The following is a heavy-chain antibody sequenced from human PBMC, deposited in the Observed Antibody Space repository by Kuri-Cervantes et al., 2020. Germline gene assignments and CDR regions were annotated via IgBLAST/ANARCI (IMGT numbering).Heavy chain of an antibody. CDR1: GFTFSSYW. V-gene: IGHV3-74*01. D-gene: IGHD3-9*01. J-gene: IGHJ6*02. Sequence: GESLKISCAASGFTFSSYWMHWVRQAPGKGLVWVSRINSDGSSTSYADSVKGRFTISRDNAKNTLYLQMSSLRAEDTAIYYCARGPYYDILTGYYWYYYYYGMDVWGQGTTVTVSS. CDR2: INSDGSST. CDR3: ARGPYYDILTGYYWYYYYYGMDV.